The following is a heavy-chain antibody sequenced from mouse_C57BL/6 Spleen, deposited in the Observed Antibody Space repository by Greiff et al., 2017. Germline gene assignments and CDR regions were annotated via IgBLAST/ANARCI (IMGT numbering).Heavy chain of an antibody. D-gene: IGHD1-1*02. CDR1: GYTFTSYW. CDR2: IDPSDSET. J-gene: IGHJ4*01. Sequence: QVQLQQPGAELVRPGSSVKLSCKASGYTFTSYWMHWVKQRPIQGLEWIGNIDPSDSETHYNQKFKDKATLTVDKSSSTAYMQPSRLTSGDSAVYFPARKGGGNHNAMDYWGQGTSVTVSS. V-gene: IGHV1-52*01. CDR3: ARKGGGNHNAMDY.